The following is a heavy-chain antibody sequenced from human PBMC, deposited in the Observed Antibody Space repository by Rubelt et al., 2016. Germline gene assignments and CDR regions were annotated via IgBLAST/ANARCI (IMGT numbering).Heavy chain of an antibody. D-gene: IGHD5-12*01. V-gene: IGHV1-18*01. Sequence: QVQLVQSGAEVKKPGASVKVSCKASGYTFTSYGISWVRQAPGQGLEWMGWISAYNGNANYAQKRQGSVTMTTDTSTSTASMELRSLRSDDTAVYYCARDPTTRFTSTGWFDPWGQGTLVTVSS. CDR1: GYTFTSYG. CDR3: ARDPTTRFTSTGWFDP. J-gene: IGHJ5*02. CDR2: ISAYNGNA.